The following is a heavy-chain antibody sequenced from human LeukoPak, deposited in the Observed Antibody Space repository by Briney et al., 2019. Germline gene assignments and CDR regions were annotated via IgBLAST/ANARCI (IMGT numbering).Heavy chain of an antibody. V-gene: IGHV3-53*01. CDR1: GFTVNSNY. CDR2: IYSGGST. D-gene: IGHD2/OR15-2a*01. CDR3: VSFYETY. J-gene: IGHJ4*02. Sequence: GGSLRLSCAASGFTVNSNYMSWVRQAPGKGLEWVSVIYSGGSTYYADSVKGRFTISRDNAKNTVYLQMNSLRAEDTAVYYCVSFYETYWGRGTLVTVSS.